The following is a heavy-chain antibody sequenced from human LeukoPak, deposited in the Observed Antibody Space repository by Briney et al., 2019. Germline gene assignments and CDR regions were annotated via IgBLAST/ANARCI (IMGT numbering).Heavy chain of an antibody. CDR2: INPNSGGT. Sequence: ASVKVSCKASGYTFTGYYMHWVRQAPGQGLEWMGWINPNSGGTNYAQKFQGRVTMTRDTSISTAYMELSRLRSDDTAVYYCARANHYYDSSGYSLGYWGQGTLVTVSS. CDR1: GYTFTGYY. J-gene: IGHJ4*02. CDR3: ARANHYYDSSGYSLGY. V-gene: IGHV1-2*02. D-gene: IGHD3-22*01.